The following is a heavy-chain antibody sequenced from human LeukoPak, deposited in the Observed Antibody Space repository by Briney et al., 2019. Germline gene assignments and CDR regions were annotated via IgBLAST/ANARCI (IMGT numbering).Heavy chain of an antibody. J-gene: IGHJ4*02. CDR2: ISGTGDRT. CDR3: VKNSGIWSF. V-gene: IGHV3-23*01. CDR1: GFTFDTTD. Sequence: GGSLRLSCAASGFTFDTTDMTWVRQAPGKGPEWLSCISGTGDRTYYADSVRGRFTISRDNSKNMLYLQMTSLRIEDTATYYCVKNSGIWSFWGRGTLAAVSS. D-gene: IGHD1-26*01.